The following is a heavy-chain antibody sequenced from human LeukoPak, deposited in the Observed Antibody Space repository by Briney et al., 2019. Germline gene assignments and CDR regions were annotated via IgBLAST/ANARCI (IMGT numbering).Heavy chain of an antibody. D-gene: IGHD3-9*01. V-gene: IGHV3-23*01. CDR3: AKESQTYYDIMTGYPNYYFDY. Sequence: PGGSLRLSCVASGFSVTSYAVSWVRQAPGKGLEWVSAISGSGANTYYVDSVKGRFTISRDNSKNTLYLEMSSLRSDDTAVYYCAKESQTYYDIMTGYPNYYFDYWGQGTLVTVSS. CDR2: ISGSGANT. CDR1: GFSVTSYA. J-gene: IGHJ4*02.